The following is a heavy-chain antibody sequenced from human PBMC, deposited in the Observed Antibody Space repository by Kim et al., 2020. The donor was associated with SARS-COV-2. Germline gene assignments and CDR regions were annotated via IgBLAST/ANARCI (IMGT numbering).Heavy chain of an antibody. Sequence: GGSLRLSCAASGFTFSSYAMHWVRQAPGKGLEWVAVIWYDGSNKYYADSVKGRFTISRDNSKNTLYLQMNSLRAEDTAVYYCAKGHFTKGSRYYYDSSGYYPFDYWGQGTLVTVSS. V-gene: IGHV3-33*06. CDR3: AKGHFTKGSRYYYDSSGYYPFDY. CDR2: IWYDGSNK. J-gene: IGHJ4*02. D-gene: IGHD3-22*01. CDR1: GFTFSSYA.